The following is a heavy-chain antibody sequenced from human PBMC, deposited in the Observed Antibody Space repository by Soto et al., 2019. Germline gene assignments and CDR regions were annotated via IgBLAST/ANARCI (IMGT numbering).Heavy chain of an antibody. CDR3: SKAMIGIYDSDAFDV. V-gene: IGHV3-30*18. CDR2: ISYDESNT. CDR1: GFSFSRYG. J-gene: IGHJ3*01. D-gene: IGHD3-22*01. Sequence: QVQLVESGGGVVQPGRSLRLSCAASGFSFSRYGMNWVRQAPRKGLEWVAVISYDESNTFYADSVKGRFTISRDNSKNTLLQQVNSLRPEDPAVYYCSKAMIGIYDSDAFDVCGQGEKLTLSS.